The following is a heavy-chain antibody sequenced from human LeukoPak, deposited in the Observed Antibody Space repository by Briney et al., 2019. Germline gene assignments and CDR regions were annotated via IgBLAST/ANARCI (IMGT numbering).Heavy chain of an antibody. CDR2: ISSSGSTI. Sequence: GGSLRLSCAASGFTFSSYEMNWVRQAPGKGLEWVSYISSSGSTIYYADSVKGRFTISRDNAENSLYLQMNSLRAEDTAVYYCARGDYYYYYGMDVWGKGTTVTVSS. V-gene: IGHV3-48*03. CDR1: GFTFSSYE. CDR3: ARGDYYYYYGMDV. J-gene: IGHJ6*04.